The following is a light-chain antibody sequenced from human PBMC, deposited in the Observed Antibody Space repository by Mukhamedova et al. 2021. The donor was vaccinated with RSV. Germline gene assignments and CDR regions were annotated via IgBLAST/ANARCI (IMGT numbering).Light chain of an antibody. CDR1: SSDVGGYNY. Sequence: TGTSSDVGGYNYVSWYQQHPGKAPKLMIYDVSNRPSGVSNRFSGSKSGNTASLTISGLQAEDEADYYCCSYAGSSTYVFGTGTKVT. CDR3: CSYAGSSTYV. V-gene: IGLV2-14*04. CDR2: DVS. J-gene: IGLJ1*01.